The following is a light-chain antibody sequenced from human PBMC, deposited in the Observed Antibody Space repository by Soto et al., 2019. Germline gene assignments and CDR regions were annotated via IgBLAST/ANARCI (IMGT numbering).Light chain of an antibody. CDR2: DVS. CDR3: RSFRSSSTSYV. J-gene: IGLJ1*01. V-gene: IGLV2-14*03. Sequence: QSALTQPASVSGSPGQSITISCTGTSSDIGDSNYVSWYQQHPGKAPKLVIYDVSNRPSGVSNRFSGSKSANTASLTISGLQAEDEADYYCRSFRSSSTSYVFGTGTKLTVL. CDR1: SSDIGDSNY.